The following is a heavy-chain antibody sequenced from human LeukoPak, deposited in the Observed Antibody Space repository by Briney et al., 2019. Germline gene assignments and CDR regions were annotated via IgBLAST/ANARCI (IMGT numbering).Heavy chain of an antibody. V-gene: IGHV4-39*01. J-gene: IGHJ4*02. CDR1: GGSFSSSTYY. CDR3: ARHPVTSLFDY. Sequence: SETLSLTCTVSGGSFSSSTYYWGWIRQPPGKGLERIGSIYYSGSTYYNPSLKSRVTISVDTSKNQFSLKLSSVTAADTAVYYCARHPVTSLFDYWGQGTLVTVSS. CDR2: IYYSGST. D-gene: IGHD4-17*01.